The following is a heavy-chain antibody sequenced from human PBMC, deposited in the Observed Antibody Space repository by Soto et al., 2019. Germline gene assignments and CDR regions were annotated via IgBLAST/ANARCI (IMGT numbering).Heavy chain of an antibody. D-gene: IGHD3-3*01. Sequence: QVQLVQSGAEVKKPGASVKVSCKASGYTFTSYGISWGRQAPGQGLEWMGWISAYNGNTNYAQKLQGRVTMTTDTATSTAYMELRSLRSDDTAVYYCARGMVTYYDFWSGYPPSYYFDYWGQGTLVTVSS. V-gene: IGHV1-18*04. CDR3: ARGMVTYYDFWSGYPPSYYFDY. CDR1: GYTFTSYG. CDR2: ISAYNGNT. J-gene: IGHJ4*02.